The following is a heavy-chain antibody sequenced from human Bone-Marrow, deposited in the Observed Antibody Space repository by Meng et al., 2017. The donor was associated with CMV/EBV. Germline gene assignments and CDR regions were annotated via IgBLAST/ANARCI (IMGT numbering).Heavy chain of an antibody. CDR1: GFTFSSYA. J-gene: IGHJ4*02. D-gene: IGHD2-15*01. Sequence: GESLKISCAASGFTFSSYAMSWVRQAPEKGLEWVSAISGSGGSTYYADSVKGRFTISRDNSMKNLFLQMNNLRAEDTAIYYCVVGHDSRKVAYWGQGTLVTVSS. CDR3: VVGHDSRKVAY. CDR2: ISGSGGST. V-gene: IGHV3-23*01.